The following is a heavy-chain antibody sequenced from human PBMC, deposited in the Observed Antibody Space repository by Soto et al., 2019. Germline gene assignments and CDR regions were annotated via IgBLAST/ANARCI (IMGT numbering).Heavy chain of an antibody. CDR2: IYYSGST. V-gene: IGHV4-59*08. CDR1: GGSISSYY. Sequence: SETLSLTCSVSGGSISSYYWSWIRQPPGKGLEWIGYIYYSGSTNYNPSLKSRVTISLDTSKNQFSLKLSSVTAADTAVYYCAGGGGVFGDESYYYYMDVWGKGTTVTVSS. D-gene: IGHD3-16*01. CDR3: AGGGGVFGDESYYYYMDV. J-gene: IGHJ6*03.